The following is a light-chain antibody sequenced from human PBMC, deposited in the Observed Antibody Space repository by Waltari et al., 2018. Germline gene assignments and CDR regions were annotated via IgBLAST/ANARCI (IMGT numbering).Light chain of an antibody. CDR1: VLSKQY. J-gene: IGLJ2*01. Sequence: SYELTQSPSVSVSPRQTARITCSADVLSKQYAYWYQQRPGQAPVTVIYEDSRRPSGIPDRFSGSSSGTKVTLTISEVQPEDEADYYCQSADRNGTWVFGRGTRLTVL. CDR2: EDS. CDR3: QSADRNGTWV. V-gene: IGLV3-25*03.